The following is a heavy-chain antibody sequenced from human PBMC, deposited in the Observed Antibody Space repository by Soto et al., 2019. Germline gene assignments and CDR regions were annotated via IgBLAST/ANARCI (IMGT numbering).Heavy chain of an antibody. V-gene: IGHV4-34*01. Sequence: SETLSLTCAVYGGSFSGYYWSWIRQPPGKGLEWIGEINHSGSTNYNPSLKSRVTISVDTSKNQFSLKRSSVTAADTAVYYCARGRGDLDAFDIWGQGTMVTVSS. D-gene: IGHD4-17*01. J-gene: IGHJ3*02. CDR1: GGSFSGYY. CDR3: ARGRGDLDAFDI. CDR2: INHSGST.